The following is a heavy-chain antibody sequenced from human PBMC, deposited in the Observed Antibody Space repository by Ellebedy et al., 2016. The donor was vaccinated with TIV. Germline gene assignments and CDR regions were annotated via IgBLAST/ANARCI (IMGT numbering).Heavy chain of an antibody. J-gene: IGHJ5*02. CDR1: GGTFDNYA. V-gene: IGHV1-69*13. CDR2: IIPMLSST. Sequence: ASVKVSCKASGGTFDNYAVSWVRQVPGQGLEWMGGIIPMLSSTRSAQKFQDRVTITADESSSTAYMELRSVTFEDTAVYYCARGGGNPFWAIRGTMTYSRLDPWGQGTLVTVSS. CDR3: ARGGGNPFWAIRGTMTYSRLDP. D-gene: IGHD3-10*01.